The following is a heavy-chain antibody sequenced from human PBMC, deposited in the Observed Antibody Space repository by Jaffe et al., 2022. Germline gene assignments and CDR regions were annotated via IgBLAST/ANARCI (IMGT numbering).Heavy chain of an antibody. Sequence: QVQLQESGPGLVKPSETLSLTCAVSGYSISSGYYWGWIRQPPGKGLEWIGSIYHSGSTYYNPSLKSRVTISVDTSKNQFSLKLSSVTAADTAVYYCARPPGSWSLHDAFDIWGQGTMVTVSS. CDR3: ARPPGSWSLHDAFDI. CDR1: GYSISSGYY. D-gene: IGHD6-13*01. CDR2: IYHSGST. V-gene: IGHV4-38-2*01. J-gene: IGHJ3*02.